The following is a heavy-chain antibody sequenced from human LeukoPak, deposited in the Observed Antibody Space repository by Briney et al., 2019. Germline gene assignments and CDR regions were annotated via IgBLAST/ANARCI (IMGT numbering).Heavy chain of an antibody. V-gene: IGHV3-23*01. CDR2: IGGSDGRT. CDR1: GFTFSTYA. Sequence: GGSLRLSCAASGFTFSTYAMSWVRQAPGKGLGWVSLIGGSDGRTRYADYVKGRFTISRDNSKNTLYLEMNSLRAEDTAVYYCAKDSSSYDWGYMDVWGKGTTVTISS. D-gene: IGHD3-22*01. J-gene: IGHJ6*03. CDR3: AKDSSSYDWGYMDV.